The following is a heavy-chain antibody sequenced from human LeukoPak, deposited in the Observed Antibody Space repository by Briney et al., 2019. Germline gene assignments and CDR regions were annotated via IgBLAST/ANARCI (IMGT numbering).Heavy chain of an antibody. CDR1: GFTFSSYA. CDR2: ISGSGTTT. J-gene: IGHJ5*02. V-gene: IGHV3-23*01. D-gene: IGHD3-9*01. CDR3: ARRGYDILTGYSWYNWFDP. Sequence: PGGSLRLSCAASGFTFSSYAMSWVRPAPGKGLEWVSVISGSGTTTHYADSVKGRFTISRADSKNTLYLQMNSLRVEDTAVYYCARRGYDILTGYSWYNWFDPWGQGTLVTVSS.